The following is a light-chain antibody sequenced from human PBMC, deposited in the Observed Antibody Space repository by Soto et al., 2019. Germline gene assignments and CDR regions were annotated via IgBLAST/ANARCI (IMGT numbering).Light chain of an antibody. V-gene: IGLV2-14*02. CDR1: SSDVGRYNL. CDR2: EDS. CDR3: SSYTSSSTYV. Sequence: QSVLTQPASVSGSPGQSITISCTGTSSDVGRYNLVSWYQQHPGKAPKLIIHEDSKRSSGLSNRFSGSKSGNTASLTISGLQAEDEADYYCSSYTSSSTYVFGTGTKV. J-gene: IGLJ1*01.